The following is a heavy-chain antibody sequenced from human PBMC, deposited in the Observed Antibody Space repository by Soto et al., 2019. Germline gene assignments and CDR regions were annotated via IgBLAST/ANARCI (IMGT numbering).Heavy chain of an antibody. CDR1: GFTFSSYS. Sequence: GGSLRLSCAASGFTFSSYSMNWVRQAPGKGLEWVSYISSSSSTIYYADSVKGRFTISRDNAKNSLYLQMNSLRAEDTAVYYCARGPYSNYVSYYYYMDVWGKGTTVTVSS. V-gene: IGHV3-48*01. D-gene: IGHD4-4*01. CDR3: ARGPYSNYVSYYYYMDV. CDR2: ISSSSSTI. J-gene: IGHJ6*03.